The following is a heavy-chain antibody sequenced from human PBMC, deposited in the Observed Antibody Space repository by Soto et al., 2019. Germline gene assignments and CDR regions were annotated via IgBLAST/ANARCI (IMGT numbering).Heavy chain of an antibody. CDR2: ISGSGDST. CDR3: AKEGGGTVMVFFDY. V-gene: IGHV3-23*01. Sequence: EVQLLESGGGLVQPGGSLRLSCAASGFTLRSYAMSWVRQAPGKGLEWVSAISGSGDSTYYADSVKGRFTISRDNSKNMLYLQMNGLRAEDTAVYYCAKEGGGTVMVFFDYWGQGTLVTVSS. D-gene: IGHD5-18*01. J-gene: IGHJ4*02. CDR1: GFTLRSYA.